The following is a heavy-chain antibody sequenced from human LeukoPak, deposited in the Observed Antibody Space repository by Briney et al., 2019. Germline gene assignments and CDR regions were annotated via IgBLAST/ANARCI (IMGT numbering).Heavy chain of an antibody. CDR3: ARLVLWFGELYAFDI. V-gene: IGHV4-59*08. CDR2: IYYSGST. Sequence: RASETLSLTWTVSGGSISSYYWSWIRQPLGKGLEWIGYIYYSGSTNYNPSLKSRVTISVDTSKNQFSLKLSSVTAADTAVYYCARLVLWFGELYAFDIWGQGTMVTVSS. D-gene: IGHD3-10*01. CDR1: GGSISSYY. J-gene: IGHJ3*02.